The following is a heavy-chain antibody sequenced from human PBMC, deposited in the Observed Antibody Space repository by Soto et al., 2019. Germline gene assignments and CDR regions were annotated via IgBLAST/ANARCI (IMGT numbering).Heavy chain of an antibody. CDR1: GYTFTGYY. CDR3: ARDDDFWSGYLDY. V-gene: IGHV1-2*02. D-gene: IGHD3-3*01. Sequence: ASVKVSCKASGYTFTGYYMHWVRRAPGQGLEWMGWINPNSGGTNYAQKFQGRVTMTRDTSISTAYMELSRLRSDDTAVYYCARDDDFWSGYLDYWGQGTLVTSPQ. J-gene: IGHJ4*02. CDR2: INPNSGGT.